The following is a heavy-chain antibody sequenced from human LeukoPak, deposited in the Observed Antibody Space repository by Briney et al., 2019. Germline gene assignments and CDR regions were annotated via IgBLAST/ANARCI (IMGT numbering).Heavy chain of an antibody. V-gene: IGHV3-23*01. CDR2: ISDSGDST. J-gene: IGHJ6*04. CDR1: GFTFSNYG. CDR3: ARGPTMKMDV. D-gene: IGHD3-22*01. Sequence: GGSLRLSCAVSGFTFSNYGMNWVRQAPGKGLECVSAISDSGDSTYYADSVKGRFAISRDNSKNTLYLQMNSLRAEDTAVYYCARGPTMKMDVWGKGTTVTVSS.